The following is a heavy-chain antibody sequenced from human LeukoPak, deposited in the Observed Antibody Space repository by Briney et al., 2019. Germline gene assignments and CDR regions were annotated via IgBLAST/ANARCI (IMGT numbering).Heavy chain of an antibody. D-gene: IGHD3-16*02. Sequence: ASVKVSCKVSGYTLTELSMHWVRQAPGKGLEWMGGFDPEDGETIYAQKFQGRVTMTEDTSTDTAYMELSSLRSEDTAVYYCATASGNSDYVWGSYRYSGNWFDPWGQGTLVTVSS. CDR2: FDPEDGET. CDR3: ATASGNSDYVWGSYRYSGNWFDP. CDR1: GYTLTELS. V-gene: IGHV1-24*01. J-gene: IGHJ5*02.